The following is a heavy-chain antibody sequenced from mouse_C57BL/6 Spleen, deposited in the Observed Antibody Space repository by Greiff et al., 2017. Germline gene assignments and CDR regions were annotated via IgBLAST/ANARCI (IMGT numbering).Heavy chain of an antibody. CDR3: ARPGGYYVRSAWFAY. V-gene: IGHV5-17*01. D-gene: IGHD2-3*01. CDR2: ISSGSSTF. CDR1: GFTFSDYG. Sequence: DVKLVESGGGLVKPGGSLKLSCAASGFTFSDYGMHWVRQAPEKGLEWVAYISSGSSTFYYADTVKGRFTISRDNAKNTLFLQMTSLRSEDTAMYYCARPGGYYVRSAWFAYWGQGTLVTVSA. J-gene: IGHJ3*01.